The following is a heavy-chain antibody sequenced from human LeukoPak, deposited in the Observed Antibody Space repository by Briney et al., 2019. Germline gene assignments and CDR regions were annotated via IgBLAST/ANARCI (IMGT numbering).Heavy chain of an antibody. V-gene: IGHV1-2*02. CDR3: ARQRWQQGEFDY. CDR2: INPKSGGT. Sequence: ASVKVSCKASGYTFTGYYMYWVRQAPGQGVEWMGWINPKSGGTNYAQKFQGRVTMTRDTSISTAYMELSSLRYDDTAVYYCARQRWQQGEFDYWGQGTLVTVSS. J-gene: IGHJ4*02. CDR1: GYTFTGYY. D-gene: IGHD2-15*01.